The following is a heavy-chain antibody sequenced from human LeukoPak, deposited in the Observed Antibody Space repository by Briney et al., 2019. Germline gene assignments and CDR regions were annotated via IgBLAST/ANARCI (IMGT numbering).Heavy chain of an antibody. CDR1: GFSFSTHS. CDR2: ISDDSTTI. J-gene: IGHJ4*02. D-gene: IGHD2-8*02. CDR3: ASGLTGGGAY. V-gene: IGHV3-48*02. Sequence: GGSLRLSCAASGFSFSTHSMNWVRQAPGKGPEWVAYISDDSTTIYYADSVKGRFTISRDSAKNSLYLQMNSLRDEDTAVYYCASGLTGGGAYWGQGTLVTVSS.